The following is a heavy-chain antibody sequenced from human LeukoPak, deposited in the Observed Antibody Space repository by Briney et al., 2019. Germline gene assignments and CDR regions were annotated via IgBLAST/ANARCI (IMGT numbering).Heavy chain of an antibody. CDR3: AKDWMNGSGSDLEAFDI. J-gene: IGHJ3*02. V-gene: IGHV3-30*02. CDR2: IRYDGSNK. D-gene: IGHD3-10*01. CDR1: GFNFSSYG. Sequence: GGSLRLSCAASGFNFSSYGMHWVRQAPGKGLEWVAFIRYDGSNKYYADSVKGRFTISRDNSKNTLYLQMNSLRAEDTAVYYCAKDWMNGSGSDLEAFDIWGQGTMVTVSS.